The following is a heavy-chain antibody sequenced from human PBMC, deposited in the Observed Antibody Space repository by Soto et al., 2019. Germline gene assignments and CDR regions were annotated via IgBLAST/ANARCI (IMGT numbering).Heavy chain of an antibody. CDR2: IYPGDSDT. D-gene: IGHD2-15*01. CDR3: PRLPYCSGGSCYFTY. V-gene: IGHV5-51*01. J-gene: IGHJ4*02. Sequence: PGESLKISCKGSGYSFTSYWIGWVRQMPGKGLEWMGIIYPGDSDTRYSPSFQGQVTISADKSISTAYLQWSSLKASDTAMYYCPRLPYCSGGSCYFTYWGQGTLVTVSS. CDR1: GYSFTSYW.